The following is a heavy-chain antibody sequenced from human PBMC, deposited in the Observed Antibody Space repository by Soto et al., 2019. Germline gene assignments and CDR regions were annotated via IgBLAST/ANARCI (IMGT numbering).Heavy chain of an antibody. CDR3: ARDRYLDSSGYYFDSYYGMDV. D-gene: IGHD3-22*01. V-gene: IGHV1-69*01. Sequence: VQLVQSGCEVKKPVSSVKVSCKTPGGTFSDYAISWVRQAPGQGLEWMGGIIPIFGSTKYAQRFQGRVTITADESTSTAYMEMSSLRSEDTAVYYCARDRYLDSSGYYFDSYYGMDVWGQGTTVTVSS. CDR1: GGTFSDYA. J-gene: IGHJ6*02. CDR2: IIPIFGST.